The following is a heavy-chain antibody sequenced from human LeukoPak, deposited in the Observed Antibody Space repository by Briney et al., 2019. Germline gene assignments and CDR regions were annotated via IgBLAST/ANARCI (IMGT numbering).Heavy chain of an antibody. V-gene: IGHV3-48*04. CDR2: ISSSGSTI. CDR3: AREQTHGYGGKGWDV. Sequence: PGGSLRLSCAASGFTFSSYAMSWVRQAPGKGLEWVSYISSSGSTIYYADSVKGRFTISRDNAKNSLYLQMNSLRAEDTAVYYCAREQTHGYGGKGWDVWGKGTTVTVSS. D-gene: IGHD4-23*01. CDR1: GFTFSSYA. J-gene: IGHJ6*04.